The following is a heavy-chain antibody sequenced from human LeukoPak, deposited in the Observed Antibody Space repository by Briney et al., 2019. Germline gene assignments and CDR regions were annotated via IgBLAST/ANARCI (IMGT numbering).Heavy chain of an antibody. CDR3: ARRKDTAMVTYFDY. J-gene: IGHJ4*02. V-gene: IGHV1-2*02. CDR1: GYTLTGYY. Sequence: ASVKVSCKASGYTLTGYYMHWVRQAPGQGLEWMGWINPNSGGTNYAQKFQGRVTMTRDTAISTAYMELSRLRSDDTAVYYCARRKDTAMVTYFDYWGQGTLVTVSS. CDR2: INPNSGGT. D-gene: IGHD5-18*01.